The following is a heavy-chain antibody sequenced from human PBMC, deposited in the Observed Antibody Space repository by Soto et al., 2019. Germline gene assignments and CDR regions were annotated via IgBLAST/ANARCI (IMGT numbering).Heavy chain of an antibody. CDR2: IIPIFGTA. J-gene: IGHJ6*02. V-gene: IGHV1-69*06. Sequence: ASVKVSCKASGGTFSSYAISWVRQTPGQGLEWMGGIIPIFGTANYAQKFQGRVTITADKSTSTAYMELSSLRSEDTAVYYCARGDGIAAAGIESYCYYYYGMDVWGQGTTVTVSS. D-gene: IGHD6-13*01. CDR1: GGTFSSYA. CDR3: ARGDGIAAAGIESYCYYYYGMDV.